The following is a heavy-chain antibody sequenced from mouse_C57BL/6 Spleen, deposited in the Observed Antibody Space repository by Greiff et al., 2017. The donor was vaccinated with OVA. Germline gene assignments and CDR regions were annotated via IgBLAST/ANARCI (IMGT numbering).Heavy chain of an antibody. CDR1: GYTFTSYT. J-gene: IGHJ4*01. V-gene: IGHV1-4*01. Sequence: QVQLQQSGAELARPGASVKMSCKASGYTFTSYTMHWVKQRPGQGLEWIGYINPSSGYTKYNQKFKDKATLTVDKSSSTAYMQLSSLTSEDSAVYYCARLDGNFYAMDYWGQGTSVTVSS. CDR2: INPSSGYT. CDR3: ARLDGNFYAMDY. D-gene: IGHD2-1*01.